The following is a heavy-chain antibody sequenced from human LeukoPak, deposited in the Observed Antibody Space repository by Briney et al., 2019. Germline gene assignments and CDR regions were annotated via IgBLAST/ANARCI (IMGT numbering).Heavy chain of an antibody. V-gene: IGHV3-7*03. D-gene: IGHD3-10*01. Sequence: GGSLRLSCAASGFTFSSYWMSWVRQAPGKGLEWVANIKQDGSEKYYVDSVKGRFTISRDNAKNSLYLQMNSLRAEDTAVYYCAKGSAYYYGSGSYPLLYWGQGTLVTVSS. J-gene: IGHJ4*02. CDR2: IKQDGSEK. CDR3: AKGSAYYYGSGSYPLLY. CDR1: GFTFSSYW.